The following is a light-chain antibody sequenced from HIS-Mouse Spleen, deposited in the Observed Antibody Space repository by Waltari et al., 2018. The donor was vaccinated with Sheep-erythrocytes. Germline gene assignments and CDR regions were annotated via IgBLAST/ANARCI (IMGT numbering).Light chain of an antibody. CDR2: EGS. CDR1: SSDVGSYNL. V-gene: IGLV2-23*01. Sequence: QSALTQPASVSGSPGQSITISCTGPSSDVGSYNLVSWYQQHPGKAPNLMIYEGSKRPSGVSNRFSGSKSGNTASLTISGLQAEDEADYYCCSYAGSSTPWVFGGGTKLTVL. CDR3: CSYAGSSTPWV. J-gene: IGLJ3*02.